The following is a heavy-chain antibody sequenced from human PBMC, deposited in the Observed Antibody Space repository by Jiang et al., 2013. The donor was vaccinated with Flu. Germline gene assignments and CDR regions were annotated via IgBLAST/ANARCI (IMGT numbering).Heavy chain of an antibody. D-gene: IGHD6-13*01. Sequence: GAEVKKPGSSVKVSCKASGGTLSSNAFSWVRQAPGQGLEWMGGILPIFGTTNYAQNFQGRVTITADKSTSTVYMELSSLRSDDTAVYYCARGKQQLADFFEVWGQGTVVTVSS. CDR3: ARGKQQLADFFEV. J-gene: IGHJ3*01. CDR2: ILPIFGTT. V-gene: IGHV1-69*06. CDR1: GGTLSSNA.